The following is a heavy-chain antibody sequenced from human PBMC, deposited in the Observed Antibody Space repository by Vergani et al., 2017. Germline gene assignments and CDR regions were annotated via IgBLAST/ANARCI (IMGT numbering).Heavy chain of an antibody. CDR2: IYCNDDQ. CDR3: DYRKTVWGTTGCCYPFYNSDDEDV. D-gene: IGHD1-7*01. Sequence: HITLKESGPTLVKPTQTLTLTCTFSGFSLNTRGVTVAWIRQPPGKALDWLALIYCNDDQHYSPSMNNRVTITKDTSKNQVVLTMTNMVSVDTGTDYCDYRKTVWGTTGCCYPFYNSDDEDVWGKGTTVTVSS. V-gene: IGHV2-5*04. J-gene: IGHJ6*04. CDR1: GFSLNTRGVT.